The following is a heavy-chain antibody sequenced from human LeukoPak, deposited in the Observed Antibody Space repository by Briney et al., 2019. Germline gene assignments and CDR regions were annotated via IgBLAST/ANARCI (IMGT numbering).Heavy chain of an antibody. V-gene: IGHV3-64*01. Sequence: GGSLTLSCAASGFTFSSYAMHWVRQAPGKGLEYVSAISSNGGSTYYANSVKGRFTISRDNSKNTLYLQMGSLRAEDMAVYYCATLALAGTLFDYWGQGTLVTVSS. CDR3: ATLALAGTLFDY. CDR2: ISSNGGST. J-gene: IGHJ4*02. D-gene: IGHD6-13*01. CDR1: GFTFSSYA.